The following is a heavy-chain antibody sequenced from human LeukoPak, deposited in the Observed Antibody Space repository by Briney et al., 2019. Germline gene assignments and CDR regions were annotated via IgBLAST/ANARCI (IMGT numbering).Heavy chain of an antibody. J-gene: IGHJ4*02. Sequence: IPSETLSLTCTVSGGSVSSYYWSWIRQTPEKGLEWIGYMSYSGRTDYGPSLKSRVTMSVDTSKNQFSLKMSYVTAADTAVYYCARALIHVVPAAYFDYWGQGTLVTVSS. V-gene: IGHV4-59*02. D-gene: IGHD2-2*01. CDR2: MSYSGRT. CDR3: ARALIHVVPAAYFDY. CDR1: GGSVSSYY.